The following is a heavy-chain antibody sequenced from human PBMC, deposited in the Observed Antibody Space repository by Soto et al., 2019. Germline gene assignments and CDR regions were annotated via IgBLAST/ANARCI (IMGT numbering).Heavy chain of an antibody. CDR3: ARAGGDSSRYERYGMDV. J-gene: IGHJ6*02. Sequence: QVQLQESGPGLVKPSETLSLTCTVSGGSISSYYWSWIRQPAGKGLERIGRIYTSGSTNYNPSLMSRVTMSVDTSKNQFSLKLSSVTAADTAVYYCARAGGDSSRYERYGMDVWGQGTTVTVSS. V-gene: IGHV4-4*07. CDR1: GGSISSYY. D-gene: IGHD6-13*01. CDR2: IYTSGST.